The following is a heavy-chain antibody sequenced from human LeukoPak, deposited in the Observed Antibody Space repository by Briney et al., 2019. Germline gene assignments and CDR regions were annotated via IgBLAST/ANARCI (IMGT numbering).Heavy chain of an antibody. Sequence: GGSLRLSCAASGFTFSSYAMSWVRQAPGKGLEWVSAISGSGGSTYYADSVKGRFTISRDNAKNSLYLQMNSLRAEDTAVYYCARDFGLPYSSSWYEWFDPWGQGTLVTVSS. CDR2: ISGSGGST. CDR1: GFTFSSYA. CDR3: ARDFGLPYSSSWYEWFDP. J-gene: IGHJ5*02. D-gene: IGHD6-13*01. V-gene: IGHV3-23*01.